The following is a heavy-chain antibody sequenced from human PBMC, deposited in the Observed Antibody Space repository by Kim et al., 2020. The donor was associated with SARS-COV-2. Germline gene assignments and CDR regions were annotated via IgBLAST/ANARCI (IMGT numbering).Heavy chain of an antibody. V-gene: IGHV1-3*01. D-gene: IGHD2-2*01. Sequence: KFQGRVTITRDTSASTAYMELSSLRSEDTAVYYCALIVVVPAASGDAFDIWGQGTMVTVSS. CDR3: ALIVVVPAASGDAFDI. J-gene: IGHJ3*02.